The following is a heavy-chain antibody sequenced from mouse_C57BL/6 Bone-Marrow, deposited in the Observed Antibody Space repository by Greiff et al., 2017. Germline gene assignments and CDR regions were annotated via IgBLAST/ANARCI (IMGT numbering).Heavy chain of an antibody. D-gene: IGHD1-1*01. CDR2: ILPGSGST. CDR3: ARRGLHYYGSSYGDY. V-gene: IGHV1-9*01. CDR1: GYTFTGYW. J-gene: IGHJ2*01. Sequence: VQLQQSGAELMKPGASVKLSCKATGYTFTGYWIEWVKQRPGHGLEWIGEILPGSGSTNYNEKFQGKATFTADTSSNTAYMQLSSLTTEDSAIYYCARRGLHYYGSSYGDYWGQGTTLTVSS.